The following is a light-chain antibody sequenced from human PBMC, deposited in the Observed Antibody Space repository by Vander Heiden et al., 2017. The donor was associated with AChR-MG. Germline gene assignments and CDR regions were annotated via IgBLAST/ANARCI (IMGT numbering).Light chain of an antibody. CDR3: QHNSNWPAYT. J-gene: IGKJ2*01. CDR2: GTS. V-gene: IGKV3-15*01. CDR1: QSVSSY. Sequence: EIVMTQSPATLSVSPGERATLSCRASQSVSSYLAWYQQKPGQAPRPLIYGTSTRATGIPGRFSGSGSGTEFTLTISSRQKEDFALYYCQHNSNWPAYTFGQGTKLEIK.